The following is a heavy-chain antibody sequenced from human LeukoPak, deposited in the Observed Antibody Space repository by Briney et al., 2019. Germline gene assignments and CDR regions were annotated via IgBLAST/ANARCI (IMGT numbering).Heavy chain of an antibody. J-gene: IGHJ1*01. CDR2: INPNSGGT. CDR1: GYTFTGYY. CDR3: ARDVEVLSIPGYFQH. D-gene: IGHD1-26*01. V-gene: IGHV1-2*02. Sequence: ASVTVSCKASGYTFTGYYMHWVRQAPGQGLEWMGWINPNSGGTNYAQKFQGRVTMTRDTSISTAYMELSRLRSDDTAVYYCARDVEVLSIPGYFQHWGQGTLVTVSS.